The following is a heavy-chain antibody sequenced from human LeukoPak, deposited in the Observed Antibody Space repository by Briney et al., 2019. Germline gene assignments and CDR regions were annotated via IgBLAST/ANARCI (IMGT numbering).Heavy chain of an antibody. CDR2: IYTSGST. CDR1: GGSFSGYY. V-gene: IGHV4-59*10. J-gene: IGHJ4*02. Sequence: PSETLSLTCAVYGGSFSGYYWSWIRQPAGKGLEWIGRIYTSGSTNYNPSLKSRVTMSVDTSKNQFSLKLSSVTAADTAVYYCARGRDYYDYVWGSYRYQYYFDYWGQGTLVTVSS. CDR3: ARGRDYYDYVWGSYRYQYYFDY. D-gene: IGHD3-16*02.